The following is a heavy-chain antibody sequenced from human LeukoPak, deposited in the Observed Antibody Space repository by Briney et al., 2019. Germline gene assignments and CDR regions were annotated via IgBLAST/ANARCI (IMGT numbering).Heavy chain of an antibody. CDR1: GFTFSSYW. J-gene: IGHJ4*02. D-gene: IGHD3-9*01. Sequence: GGSLRLSCAASGFTFSSYWMSWVRQAPGKGLEWVANIKQDGSEKYYVDSVKGRFTISRDNAKNSLYLQMNSLRAEDTAVYYCAREEGTYYDILTGNYYFDYWGQGTLVTVSP. V-gene: IGHV3-7*01. CDR2: IKQDGSEK. CDR3: AREEGTYYDILTGNYYFDY.